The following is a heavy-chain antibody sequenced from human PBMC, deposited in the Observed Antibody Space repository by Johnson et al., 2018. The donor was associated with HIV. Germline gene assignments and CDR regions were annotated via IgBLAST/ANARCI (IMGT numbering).Heavy chain of an antibody. CDR3: SRVGYYYESSGYYSDALDI. CDR1: GFTFSSYA. D-gene: IGHD3-22*01. Sequence: QVQLVESGGDVVQPGRSLRLSCAASGFTFSSYAMHWVRQAPGTGLEWVALVSYDGRNQYHADSGRGRFTISRDNSKNTLYRQMHSLTTEDTAGYYCSRVGYYYESSGYYSDALDIWGQGTMVSVSS. J-gene: IGHJ3*02. V-gene: IGHV3-30-3*01. CDR2: VSYDGRNQ.